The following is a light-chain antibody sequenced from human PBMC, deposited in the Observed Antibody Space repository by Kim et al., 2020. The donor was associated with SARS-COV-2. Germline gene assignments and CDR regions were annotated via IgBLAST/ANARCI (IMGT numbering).Light chain of an antibody. V-gene: IGLV1-47*01. Sequence: GRGVTISCSGSSSNVGSNYVYWYQQLPGTAPKRLIYRNNQRPSGVPDRFSGSKSGTSASLAISGLRSEDEADYYCAAWDDSLSGYVFGTGTKVTVL. J-gene: IGLJ1*01. CDR2: RNN. CDR3: AAWDDSLSGYV. CDR1: SSNVGSNY.